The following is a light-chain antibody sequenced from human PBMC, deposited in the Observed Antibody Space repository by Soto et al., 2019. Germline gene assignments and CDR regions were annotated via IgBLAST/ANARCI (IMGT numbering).Light chain of an antibody. V-gene: IGLV2-8*01. CDR2: DVT. CDR3: SSYAGNNVI. CDR1: LSDVDGCNC. J-gene: IGLJ2*01. Sequence: QSALTQPPSASGSPGQSVTISCTGTLSDVDGCNCVSWYQQHPGKAPKLLIFDVTKRPSGVPDRFSGSRSGTTASLTVSGLKAEDEAYYYCSSYAGNNVIFGGGTQLTVL.